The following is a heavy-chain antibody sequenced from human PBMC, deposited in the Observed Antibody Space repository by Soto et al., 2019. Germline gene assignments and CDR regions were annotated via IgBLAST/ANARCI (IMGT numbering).Heavy chain of an antibody. J-gene: IGHJ6*02. V-gene: IGHV4-31*03. D-gene: IGHD3-22*01. Sequence: SETLSLTCTVSGGSISSGGYYWSWIRQHPGKGLEWIGYIYYSGSTYYNPSLKSRVTISVDTSKNQFSLKLSSVTAADTAVYYCARDSSYYDSSGLYGMDVWGQGTTVTVSS. CDR1: GGSISSGGYY. CDR2: IYYSGST. CDR3: ARDSSYYDSSGLYGMDV.